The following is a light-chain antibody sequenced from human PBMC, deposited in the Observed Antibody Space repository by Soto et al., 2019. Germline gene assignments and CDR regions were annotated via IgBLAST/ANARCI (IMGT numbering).Light chain of an antibody. Sequence: QSALTQPASVSGSPGQSITISCTGTSSDVGSYNLVSWYQQHPGKAPELMIYEVSKRPSGVSNRFSGSKSGNTASLTISGLQAEDEADYHCCSYAPSSTYVFGTGTKVIVL. CDR3: CSYAPSSTYV. J-gene: IGLJ1*01. CDR1: SSDVGSYNL. V-gene: IGLV2-23*02. CDR2: EVS.